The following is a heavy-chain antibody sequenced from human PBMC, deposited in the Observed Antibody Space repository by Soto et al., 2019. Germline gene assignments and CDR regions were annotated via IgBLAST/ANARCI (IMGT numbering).Heavy chain of an antibody. Sequence: QVQLVESGGGVVQPGRSLRLSCAASGFTFSSYGMYWVRQAPGKGLEWVAVISYDGSNKYYADSVKGRFTISRDNSKNTLYLQMNSLRAEDTAVYYCAKDERLGQWLVLDYWGQGTLVTVSS. CDR1: GFTFSSYG. CDR3: AKDERLGQWLVLDY. V-gene: IGHV3-30*18. J-gene: IGHJ4*02. D-gene: IGHD6-19*01. CDR2: ISYDGSNK.